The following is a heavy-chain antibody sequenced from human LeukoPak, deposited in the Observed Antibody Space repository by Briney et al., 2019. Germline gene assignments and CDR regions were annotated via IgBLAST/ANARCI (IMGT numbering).Heavy chain of an antibody. Sequence: GASVKVSCKVSGYTFTGYYMHWLRQAPGQGLEWMGWINPNNGGTNYAQNFQGRVTMTRDTSTSTAYMELSRLRFDDTAVYYCAYNNDYWGQGTLVTVSS. CDR3: AYNNDY. J-gene: IGHJ4*02. D-gene: IGHD1-14*01. CDR2: INPNNGGT. CDR1: GYTFTGYY. V-gene: IGHV1-2*02.